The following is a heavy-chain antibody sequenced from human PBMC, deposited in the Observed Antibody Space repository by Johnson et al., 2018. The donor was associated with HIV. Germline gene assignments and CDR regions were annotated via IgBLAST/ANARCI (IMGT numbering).Heavy chain of an antibody. V-gene: IGHV3-20*04. J-gene: IGHJ3*02. CDR1: GFTFSDSY. CDR2: INWNGGST. Sequence: EVQLLESGGGLVQPGGSLRLSCAASGFTFSDSYMSWIRQAPGKGLEWVSGINWNGGSTGYADSVKGRFTISRDNAKKILYLQMNSLRAEDTAVYYCARVDRPDAYYRYAFDIWGQGTMVTVSS. D-gene: IGHD3-16*01. CDR3: ARVDRPDAYYRYAFDI.